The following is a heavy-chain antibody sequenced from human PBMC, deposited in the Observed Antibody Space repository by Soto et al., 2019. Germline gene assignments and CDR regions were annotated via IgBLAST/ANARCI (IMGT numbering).Heavy chain of an antibody. Sequence: GASVKVSCKASGYTFTGYYMHWVRQAPGQGLEWMGWINPNSGGTNYAQKFQGWVTMTGDTSISTAYMELSRLRSDVTAVDYCARAPRSPYSSGWSWFDPWGQGTLVTVSS. J-gene: IGHJ5*02. D-gene: IGHD6-19*01. V-gene: IGHV1-2*04. CDR3: ARAPRSPYSSGWSWFDP. CDR1: GYTFTGYY. CDR2: INPNSGGT.